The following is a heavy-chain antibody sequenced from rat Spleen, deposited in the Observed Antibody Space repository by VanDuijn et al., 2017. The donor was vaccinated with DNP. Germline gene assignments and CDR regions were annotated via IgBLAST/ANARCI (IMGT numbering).Heavy chain of an antibody. CDR1: GFTFSNYY. CDR3: ATHRVH. J-gene: IGHJ2*01. Sequence: EVQLVESGGGLVQPGRSMKLSCAASGFTFSNYYMAWVRQAPTKGLEWVAAISPGGGNIYYRDSVKGRFTISRDNAKSTLYLQMDSLRSEETATYYCATHRVHWGQGVMVTVSS. V-gene: IGHV5S11*01. CDR2: ISPGGGNI. D-gene: IGHD1-11*01.